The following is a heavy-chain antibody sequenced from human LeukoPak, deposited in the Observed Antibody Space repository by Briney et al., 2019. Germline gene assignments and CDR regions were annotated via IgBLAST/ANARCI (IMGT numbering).Heavy chain of an antibody. D-gene: IGHD2-15*01. Sequence: GASVKVSCKASGYTFTSYYMHWVRQAPGQGLEWMGIINPSGGSTSYAQKFQGRVTMTRDTSISTAYMELSRLRSDDTAVYYCATPGYCSGGSCYSFFQHWGQGTLVTVSS. CDR3: ATPGYCSGGSCYSFFQH. CDR1: GYTFTSYY. CDR2: INPSGGST. V-gene: IGHV1-46*01. J-gene: IGHJ1*01.